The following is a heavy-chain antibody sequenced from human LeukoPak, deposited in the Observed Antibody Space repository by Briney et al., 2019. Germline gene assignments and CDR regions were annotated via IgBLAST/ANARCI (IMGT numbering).Heavy chain of an antibody. CDR1: GLIFSSYA. J-gene: IGHJ4*02. CDR2: ISGSGDST. CDR3: AKIGSYDILTGYPGRSFFDY. V-gene: IGHV3-23*01. Sequence: GGSLRLSCATSGLIFSSYAMTWVRQAPGKGLEWVSAISGSGDSTYYADSVKGRFTISRDNSKNTLYLQTNSLRAEDTAVYYCAKIGSYDILTGYPGRSFFDYWGQGTLVTVSS. D-gene: IGHD3-9*01.